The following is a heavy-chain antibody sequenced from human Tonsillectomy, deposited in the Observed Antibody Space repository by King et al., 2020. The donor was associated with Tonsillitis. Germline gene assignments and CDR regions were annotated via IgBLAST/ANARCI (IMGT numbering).Heavy chain of an antibody. D-gene: IGHD3-16*01. CDR1: GFSLSHTSSGMC. Sequence: TLKESGPALVKPTQTLTLTCTFSGFSLSHTSSGMCVSWVRQAPGKALEWLARIDWDGDKYYNPPLKTRLTISNDTSKNQVVLTMTNMDPVDTATYYCARTTGRGKGHYYYFMDVWGKGTTVTVSS. CDR3: ARTTGRGKGHYYYFMDV. V-gene: IGHV2-70*11. CDR2: IDWDGDK. J-gene: IGHJ6*03.